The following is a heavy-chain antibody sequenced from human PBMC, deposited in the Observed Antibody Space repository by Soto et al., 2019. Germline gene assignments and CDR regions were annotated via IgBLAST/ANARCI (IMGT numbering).Heavy chain of an antibody. CDR2: ISYDGRKI. D-gene: IGHD3-10*01. J-gene: IGHJ6*02. CDR1: GFTFSNYG. Sequence: PGGSLRLSCAASGFTFSNYGMHWVRQAPGKGLEWVTFISYDGRKIYYADSVKGRFTISRDNSKNTLYLQMNSLRGEDTAVFHCAKAGGAGYYYGMDVRGQGTTVTVSS. V-gene: IGHV3-30*18. CDR3: AKAGGAGYYYGMDV.